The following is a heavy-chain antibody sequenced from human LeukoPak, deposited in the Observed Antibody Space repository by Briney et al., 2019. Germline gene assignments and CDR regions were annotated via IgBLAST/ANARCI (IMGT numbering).Heavy chain of an antibody. D-gene: IGHD3-3*01. V-gene: IGHV4-39*01. CDR2: IYYSGST. Sequence: PSETLSLTCTVSGGSISSSSYYWGWIRQPPGKGLEWIGSIYYSGSTYYNPSLKSRVTISVDTSKNQFSLKLSSVTAADTAVYYCARLFSGTIFGVALDYWGQGTLVTVSS. CDR1: GGSISSSSYY. J-gene: IGHJ4*02. CDR3: ARLFSGTIFGVALDY.